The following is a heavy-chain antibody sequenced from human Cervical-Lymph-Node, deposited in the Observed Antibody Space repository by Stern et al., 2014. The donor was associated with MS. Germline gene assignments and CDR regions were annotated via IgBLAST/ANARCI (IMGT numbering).Heavy chain of an antibody. V-gene: IGHV3-30*04. CDR2: ISYDGSNK. Sequence: VQLVQSGGGVVQPGRSLRLSCVVSGFTLSSFAMHWVRQAPGKGLEWVALISYDGSNKWDADSVKGRFTISRDNSKNTLYLQMDSLRAEDTAVYYCARGSSSSEYYYHYGVYVWGQGTTVTVSS. D-gene: IGHD6-6*01. CDR1: GFTLSSFA. J-gene: IGHJ6*02. CDR3: ARGSSSSEYYYHYGVYV.